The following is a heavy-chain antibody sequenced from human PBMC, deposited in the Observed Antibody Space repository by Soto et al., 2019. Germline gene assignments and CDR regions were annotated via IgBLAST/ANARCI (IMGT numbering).Heavy chain of an antibody. D-gene: IGHD6-13*01. J-gene: IGHJ6*02. CDR2: IDPSYSYT. Sequence: PGESLKISCKGSGYSFTSYWISWVRQMPGKGLEWMGRIDPSYSYTNYSPSFQGHVTISADKSISTAYLQWSSLKASDTAMYYCAREGGIAADTINYYYYYGMDVWGQGTTVTVSS. V-gene: IGHV5-10-1*01. CDR3: AREGGIAADTINYYYYYGMDV. CDR1: GYSFTSYW.